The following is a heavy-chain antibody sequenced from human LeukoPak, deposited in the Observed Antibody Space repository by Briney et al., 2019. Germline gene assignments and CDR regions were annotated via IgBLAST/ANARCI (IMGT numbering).Heavy chain of an antibody. V-gene: IGHV3-48*02. D-gene: IGHD6-19*01. Sequence: GGALRDSCVASGFTFSRYSMNAVRQAPGRGLEWVSYISSSRNSIYYADSVKGRFTNSRDNAKNSLYLQMNGLRDEDTDVYYHGREDPYSSGWSFDYWGRGTLVTVS. J-gene: IGHJ4*02. CDR3: GREDPYSSGWSFDY. CDR1: GFTFSRYS. CDR2: ISSSRNSI.